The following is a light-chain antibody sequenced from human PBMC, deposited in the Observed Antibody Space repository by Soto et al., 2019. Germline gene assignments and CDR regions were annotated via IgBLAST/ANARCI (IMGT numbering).Light chain of an antibody. CDR2: GAS. Sequence: EIVLTQSPGTLSLSPGERATLSCRASQSVSSSNLAWYQQKPGHAPRLLIYGASSRATGIPDRFSGSGSGTDFTLTISRLEPEDFAVYYCKQYGSSPWTFGQGTKVEIK. CDR1: QSVSSSN. J-gene: IGKJ1*01. CDR3: KQYGSSPWT. V-gene: IGKV3-20*01.